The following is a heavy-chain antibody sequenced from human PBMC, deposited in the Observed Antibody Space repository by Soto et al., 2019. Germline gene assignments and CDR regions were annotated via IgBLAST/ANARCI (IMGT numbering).Heavy chain of an antibody. D-gene: IGHD5-18*01. V-gene: IGHV2-5*02. CDR2: IYWDDDE. J-gene: IGHJ4*02. CDR1: GFSSVIRGWG. Sequence: QITLRGLVLRRENPHRPSPRPSPSSGFSSVIRGWGWAGSGQPPGKALEWLALIYWDDDEGYSPSLKSRLTITKDTSKNQVVLTMTNMDPVDTATYYCAHRPRGYSYHFDYWGQGTLVTVSS. CDR3: AHRPRGYSYHFDY.